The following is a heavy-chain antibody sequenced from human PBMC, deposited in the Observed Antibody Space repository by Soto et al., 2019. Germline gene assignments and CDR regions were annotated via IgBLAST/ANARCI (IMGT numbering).Heavy chain of an antibody. CDR3: ARGDAADYVVDY. CDR1: GYTFTSYD. Sequence: ASVKVSCKASGYTFTSYDINWVRQATGQGLEWMGWMNPNSGNTGYAQKFQGRVTMTRNTSISTAYMELSSLRSEDTAVYYCARGDAADYVVDYWGQGTLVTVS. V-gene: IGHV1-8*01. D-gene: IGHD4-17*01. CDR2: MNPNSGNT. J-gene: IGHJ4*02.